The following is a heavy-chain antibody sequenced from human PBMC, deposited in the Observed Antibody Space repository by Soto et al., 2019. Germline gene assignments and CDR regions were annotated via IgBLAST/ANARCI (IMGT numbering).Heavy chain of an antibody. CDR2: IYYRGST. CDR1: GGSISSGGYY. CDR3: ARNQGGGWYYMDV. J-gene: IGHJ6*03. D-gene: IGHD6-19*01. Sequence: QVQLQESGPGLVKPSQTLSLTCTVSGGSISSGGYYWSWIRQHPGKGLEWIGYIYYRGSTYYNPSLKSRVTISVDTSKNQFSLKLSSVTAADTAVYYCARNQGGGWYYMDVWGKGTTVTVSS. V-gene: IGHV4-31*03.